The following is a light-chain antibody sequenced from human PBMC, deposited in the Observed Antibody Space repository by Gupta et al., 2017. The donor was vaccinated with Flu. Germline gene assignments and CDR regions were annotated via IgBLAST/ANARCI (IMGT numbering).Light chain of an antibody. J-gene: IGLJ3*02. CDR1: SSDVGGYNY. CDR2: EVT. CDR3: GSYTSSSTWV. V-gene: IGLV2-14*01. Sequence: QSALTQPASVSGSPGQSITISCTGTSSDVGGYNYVSWYQQHPGKAPKLMIYEVTNRPSGVSNRFSGSKSGNTASLTISGPQAEDEADYFCGSYTSSSTWVFGGGTKLTVL.